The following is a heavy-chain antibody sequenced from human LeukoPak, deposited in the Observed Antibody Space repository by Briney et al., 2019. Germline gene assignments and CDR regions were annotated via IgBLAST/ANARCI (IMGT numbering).Heavy chain of an antibody. J-gene: IGHJ6*03. CDR1: GYTFTDYY. CDR2: ISAYNGNT. D-gene: IGHD6-13*01. CDR3: ARACPGTDPTHKYYYYYYMDV. Sequence: ASVKVSFKASGYTFTDYYMHWVRQAPGQGLEWMGWISAYNGNTNYAKKLQGRVIITTDTFTSTAYMELRSLRSDDTAVYYCARACPGTDPTHKYYYYYYMDVWGKGTTVTISS. V-gene: IGHV1-18*04.